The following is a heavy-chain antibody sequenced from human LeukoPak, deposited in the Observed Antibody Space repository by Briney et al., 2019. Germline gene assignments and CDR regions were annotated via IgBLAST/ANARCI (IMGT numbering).Heavy chain of an antibody. J-gene: IGHJ5*02. D-gene: IGHD6-6*01. V-gene: IGHV1-2*02. Sequence: ASVKVSCKASGYTFTGYYMHWVRQAPGQGLEWMGWINPNSGGTNYAQKFQGRVTMTRDTSISTAYMELSRLRSDDTAVYYCARVSGSSLYDWFDPWGQGTLVTVSS. CDR3: ARVSGSSLYDWFDP. CDR2: INPNSGGT. CDR1: GYTFTGYY.